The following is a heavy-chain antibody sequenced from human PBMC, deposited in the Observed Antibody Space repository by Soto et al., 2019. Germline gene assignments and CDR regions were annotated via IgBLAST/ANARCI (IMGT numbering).Heavy chain of an antibody. Sequence: QVQLVESGGGVVQPGRSLRLSCAASGFTFSSYGMHWVRQAPGKGLEWLTVISYAGTNKFYAESVKGRFTISRDNSKNTLYLQMNSLRAEDTAVYHCAKDRGYDSNGYYLAQWGQGTLVTVSS. CDR1: GFTFSSYG. V-gene: IGHV3-30*18. J-gene: IGHJ4*02. CDR2: ISYAGTNK. D-gene: IGHD3-22*01. CDR3: AKDRGYDSNGYYLAQ.